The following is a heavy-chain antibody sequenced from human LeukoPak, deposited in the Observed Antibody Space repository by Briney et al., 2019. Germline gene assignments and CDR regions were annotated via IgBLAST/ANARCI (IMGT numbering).Heavy chain of an antibody. D-gene: IGHD3-10*01. J-gene: IGHJ4*02. CDR1: GFTFSHFA. Sequence: GRSLRLSCAASGFTFSHFAMHWVRQAQGKGLEWVAVISYDGKKNYYADSVKGRFTLTRDDSANTLSLQMNSLRAEDTAVYYCVRGSKIRGVIPEGEFDYWGRGTLVTVSS. CDR3: VRGSKIRGVIPEGEFDY. CDR2: ISYDGKKN. V-gene: IGHV3-30*03.